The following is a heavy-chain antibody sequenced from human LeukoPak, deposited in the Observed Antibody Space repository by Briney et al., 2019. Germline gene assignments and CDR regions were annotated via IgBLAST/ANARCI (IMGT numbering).Heavy chain of an antibody. Sequence: SVKVSCKASGGTFSSYAISWVRQAPGQGLEWMGRIIPILGIANYAQKFQGRVTITADKSTSTAYMELSSLRSEDTAVYYCARDRAGAQNWVALDPWGQGTLVTVSS. J-gene: IGHJ5*02. CDR2: IIPILGIA. D-gene: IGHD7-27*01. V-gene: IGHV1-69*04. CDR1: GGTFSSYA. CDR3: ARDRAGAQNWVALDP.